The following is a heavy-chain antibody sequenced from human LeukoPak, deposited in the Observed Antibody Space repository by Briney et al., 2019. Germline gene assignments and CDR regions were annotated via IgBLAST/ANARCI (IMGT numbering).Heavy chain of an antibody. J-gene: IGHJ4*02. CDR1: GGSITSSSYY. Sequence: SETLSLTCTVSGGSITSSSYYWGWIRQPPGKGLEWIGSIYYTGSTYYIPSLKSRVTISVDTSKNQFSLKLSSVTAADTAVYYCTRGAGWLIDYWGQGILVTVSS. V-gene: IGHV4-39*07. CDR3: TRGAGWLIDY. CDR2: IYYTGST. D-gene: IGHD3-16*01.